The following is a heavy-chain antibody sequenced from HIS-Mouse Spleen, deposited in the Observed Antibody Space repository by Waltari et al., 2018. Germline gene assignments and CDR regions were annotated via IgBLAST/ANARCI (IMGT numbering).Heavy chain of an antibody. CDR2: IDYSGST. CDR3: ARAGQGIWAFDY. CDR1: GGPISSGGYY. J-gene: IGHJ4*02. V-gene: IGHV4-31*03. Sequence: QVQLQESGPGLVKPSQTLSLTCPVSGGPISSGGYYWSWTRQHPGKGLEWIGYIDYSGSTYYNPSLKSRVTISVDTSKNQFSLKLSSVTAADTAVYYCARAGQGIWAFDYWGQGTLVTVSS. D-gene: IGHD3-10*01.